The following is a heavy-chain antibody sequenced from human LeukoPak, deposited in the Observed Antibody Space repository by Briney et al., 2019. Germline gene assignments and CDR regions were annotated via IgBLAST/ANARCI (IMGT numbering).Heavy chain of an antibody. CDR2: ISSSGSTI. J-gene: IGHJ5*02. CDR3: ARAEWDWWFDP. Sequence: PGGSLRLSCAASGFTFSSYSMNWVRQAPGKGLEWVSYISSSGSTIYYADSVKGRFTISRDNAKNSLYLQMNSLRAEDTAVYYCARAEWDWWFDPWGQGTLVTVSS. D-gene: IGHD3/OR15-3a*01. CDR1: GFTFSSYS. V-gene: IGHV3-48*04.